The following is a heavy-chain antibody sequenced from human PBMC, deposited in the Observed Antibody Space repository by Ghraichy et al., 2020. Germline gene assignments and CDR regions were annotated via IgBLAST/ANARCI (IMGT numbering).Heavy chain of an antibody. CDR2: IYYSGST. Sequence: SETLSLTCTVSGGSISSYYWSWIRQPPGKGLEWIGYIYYSGSTNYNPSLKSRVTISVDTSKNQFSLKLSSVTAADTAVYYCARDAAAAGTFWYFDLWGRGTLVTVSS. D-gene: IGHD6-13*01. CDR3: ARDAAAAGTFWYFDL. V-gene: IGHV4-59*01. J-gene: IGHJ2*01. CDR1: GGSISSYY.